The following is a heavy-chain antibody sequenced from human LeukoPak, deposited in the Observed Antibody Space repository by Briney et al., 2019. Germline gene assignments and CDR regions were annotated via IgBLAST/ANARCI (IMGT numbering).Heavy chain of an antibody. V-gene: IGHV3-30*02. CDR1: GFTFSSYG. CDR2: IRYDGSNQ. CDR3: ARGYSSGWYSFAFDI. Sequence: GGSLRLSCAASGFTFSSYGMHWVRQAPGKGLEWVAFIRYDGSNQYYADSVKGRFTISRDNAKNSLYLQMNSLRAEDTAVYYCARGYSSGWYSFAFDIWGQGTMVTVSS. D-gene: IGHD6-19*01. J-gene: IGHJ3*02.